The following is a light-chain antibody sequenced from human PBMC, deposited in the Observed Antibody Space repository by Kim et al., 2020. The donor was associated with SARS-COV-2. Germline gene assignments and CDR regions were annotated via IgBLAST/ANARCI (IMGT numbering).Light chain of an antibody. V-gene: IGLV7-46*01. J-gene: IGLJ3*02. CDR1: TGLVTSVHY. CDR3: LLYYSGARV. Sequence: PGAPVALSCGSTTGLVTSVHYPSWFQQKHGQAPRTLIYDTSKKESWTPARFSGSLHGGKAALSLSGAQSEDEAEYYCLLYYSGARVFGGGTQLTVL. CDR2: DTS.